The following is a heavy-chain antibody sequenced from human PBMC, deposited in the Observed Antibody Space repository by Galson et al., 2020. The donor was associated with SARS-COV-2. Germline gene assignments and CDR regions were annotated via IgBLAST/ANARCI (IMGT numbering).Heavy chain of an antibody. CDR2: INSDGSST. V-gene: IGHV3-74*01. CDR3: ARVDLWFGELVIGHFDY. CDR1: GFTFNRYW. D-gene: IGHD3-10*01. Sequence: GGSLRLSCAASGFTFNRYWMPWVRQAPGKGLVWVSRINSDGSSTSYADSVKGRFTISRDNAKNTLYLQMNSLRAEDAAVYYCARVDLWFGELVIGHFDYWGQGTLFTVSS. J-gene: IGHJ4*02.